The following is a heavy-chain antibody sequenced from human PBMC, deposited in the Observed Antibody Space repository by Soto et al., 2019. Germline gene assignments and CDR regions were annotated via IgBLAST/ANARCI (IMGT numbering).Heavy chain of an antibody. CDR2: IYPGDSDT. CDR3: ARHSPHYVILTGYSEYYYYYYMDV. V-gene: IGHV5-51*01. D-gene: IGHD3-9*01. CDR1: GYSFTSYW. Sequence: GESLKISCKGSGYSFTSYWIGWVRQMPGKGLEWMGIIYPGDSDTRYSPSFQGQVTISADKSISTAYLQWSSLKASDTAMYYCARHSPHYVILTGYSEYYYYYYMDVWGKGTTVTVS. J-gene: IGHJ6*03.